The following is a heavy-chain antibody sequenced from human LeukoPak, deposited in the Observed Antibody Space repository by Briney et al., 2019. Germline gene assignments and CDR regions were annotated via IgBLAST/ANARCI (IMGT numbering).Heavy chain of an antibody. CDR2: IYTSRST. D-gene: IGHD3-22*01. J-gene: IGHJ1*01. CDR1: RGSISSGSYY. CDR3: ARQDSSGYYYECYFQH. V-gene: IGHV4-61*02. Sequence: PSQTLSLTSTVCRGSISSGSYYWSWIRQPAGKGLEWLGRIYTSRSTNYNPSLKSRVTILVDTSKNQFSLKLRSVTAADTAVYFCARQDSSGYYYECYFQHWGQGTLVTVSS.